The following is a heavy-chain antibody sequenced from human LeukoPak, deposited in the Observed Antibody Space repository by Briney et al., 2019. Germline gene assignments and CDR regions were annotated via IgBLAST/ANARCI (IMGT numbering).Heavy chain of an antibody. CDR2: SIPIFGTA. J-gene: IGHJ4*02. CDR3: ARSPRLEMATIYYFDY. V-gene: IGHV1-69*15. D-gene: IGHD5-24*01. CDR1: EPTLSSNI. Sequence: SETLSCRVAEPTLSSNITDGATRATAHEGQGLGRSIPIFGTAIYAQKFQGRVTITADESTSTAYMELSSLRSEDTAVYYCARSPRLEMATIYYFDYWGQGTLVTVSS.